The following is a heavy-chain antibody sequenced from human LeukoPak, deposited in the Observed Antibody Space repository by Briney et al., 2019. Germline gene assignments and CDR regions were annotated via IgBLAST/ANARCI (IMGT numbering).Heavy chain of an antibody. CDR2: ISSSSSYI. D-gene: IGHD2-2*01. V-gene: IGHV3-21*01. CDR1: GFTFSSYS. Sequence: GGSLRLSCAASGFTFSSYSMNWVRQAPGKGLEWVSSISSSSSYIYYADSVKGRFTISRDNAKNSLYLQMNSRRAEDTAVYYCASTLGYCSSTSCYNYFDYWGQGTLVTVSS. CDR3: ASTLGYCSSTSCYNYFDY. J-gene: IGHJ4*02.